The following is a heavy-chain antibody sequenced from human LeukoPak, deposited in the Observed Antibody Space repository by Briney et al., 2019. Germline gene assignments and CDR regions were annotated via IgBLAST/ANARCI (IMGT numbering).Heavy chain of an antibody. CDR2: IGIAGDT. CDR3: ARGHRGSTVTPFDY. Sequence: PGGSLRLSCAASGFTFGSYDMHWVRQVTGKGLEWVSGIGIAGDTHYPGSVKGRFTISRENARNSLYLQMDSLRAGGTAVYYCARGHRGSTVTPFDYWGQGTLVTVSS. J-gene: IGHJ4*02. CDR1: GFTFGSYD. D-gene: IGHD4-17*01. V-gene: IGHV3-13*04.